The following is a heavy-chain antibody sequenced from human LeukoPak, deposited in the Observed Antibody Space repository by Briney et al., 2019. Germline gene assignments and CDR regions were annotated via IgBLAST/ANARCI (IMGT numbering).Heavy chain of an antibody. CDR1: GYTFTGYY. V-gene: IGHV1-2*02. J-gene: IGHJ3*02. CDR2: INPNSGGT. D-gene: IGHD1-1*01. CDR3: ARDPGTTGSDAFDI. Sequence: GASVKVSCKASGYTFTGYYMHWVRQAPGQGLEWMGWINPNSGGTNYAQKFQGRVTMTRDTSISTAYMELSRLRSDDTAVYYCARDPGTTGSDAFDIWGQGTMVTVSS.